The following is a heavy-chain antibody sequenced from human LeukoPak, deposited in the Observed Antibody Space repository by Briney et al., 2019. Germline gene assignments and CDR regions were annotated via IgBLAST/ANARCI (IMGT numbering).Heavy chain of an antibody. CDR1: GYSFTSYW. J-gene: IGHJ5*02. V-gene: IGHV5-51*01. CDR3: ARRVYSSSWYWFDP. D-gene: IGHD6-13*01. Sequence: KGGESLKISCKGSGYSFTSYWICWVRQMPGKGVEWRGIIYPGDSDTRYSPSFQGQVTISADKSISTAYLQWSSLKASDTAMYYCARRVYSSSWYWFDPWGQGTLVTVSS. CDR2: IYPGDSDT.